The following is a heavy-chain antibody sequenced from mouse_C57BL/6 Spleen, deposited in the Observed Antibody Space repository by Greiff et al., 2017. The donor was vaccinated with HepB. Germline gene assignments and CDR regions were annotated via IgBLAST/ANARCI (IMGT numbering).Heavy chain of an antibody. CDR2: IHPNSGST. Sequence: QVQLQQPGAELVKPGASVKLSCKASGYTFTSYWMHWVKQRPGQGLEWIGMIHPNSGSTNYNEKFKSKATLAVDKSSSTAYMKLSSLTSEDSAIYCCARGDYYYDSSYYFDYWGQGTTLTVSA. D-gene: IGHD1-1*01. CDR3: ARGDYYYDSSYYFDY. J-gene: IGHJ2*01. CDR1: GYTFTSYW. V-gene: IGHV1-64*01.